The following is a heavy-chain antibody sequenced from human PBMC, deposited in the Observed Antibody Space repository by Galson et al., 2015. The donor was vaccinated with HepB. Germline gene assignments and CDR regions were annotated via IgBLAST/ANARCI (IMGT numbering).Heavy chain of an antibody. Sequence: SVKVSCKASGFTFSNYAINWVRQAPGQELEWMGWINTNTGHPTSARGFTGRFVFSLDTSVSTAYLQISRLQAEDTAVYYCARAEGSGYYYVGYWGQGTLVTVSS. V-gene: IGHV7-4-1*02. CDR3: ARAEGSGYYYVGY. J-gene: IGHJ4*02. D-gene: IGHD3-22*01. CDR1: GFTFSNYA. CDR2: INTNTGHP.